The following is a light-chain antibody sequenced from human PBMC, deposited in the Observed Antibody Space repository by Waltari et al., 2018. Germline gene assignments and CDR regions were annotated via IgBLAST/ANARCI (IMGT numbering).Light chain of an antibody. V-gene: IGKV3-20*01. CDR2: GAS. CDR1: QTVNNNY. J-gene: IGKJ1*01. CDR3: QHYATSPWT. Sequence: EIVLTQSPGTLSLSPGVRATLSCRASQTVNNNYLAWYRQKPGPAPRLLIYGASSRATGIPDRFSGSGSGTDFTLTISRLEPEDFAVYYCQHYATSPWTFGQGTKVEIK.